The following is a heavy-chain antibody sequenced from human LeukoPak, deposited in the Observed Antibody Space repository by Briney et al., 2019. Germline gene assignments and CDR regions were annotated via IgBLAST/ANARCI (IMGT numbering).Heavy chain of an antibody. CDR1: GFTFSSYG. CDR3: AKDRGSSNWSHGIDY. J-gene: IGHJ4*02. D-gene: IGHD6-13*01. CDR2: ISYDGSNK. V-gene: IGHV3-30*18. Sequence: PGGSLRLSCAASGFTFSSYGMHWVRQAPGKGLEWVVVISYDGSNKYYADSVKGRFTISRDNSKNTLYLQMNSLRAEDTAVYYCAKDRGSSNWSHGIDYWGQGTLVTVSS.